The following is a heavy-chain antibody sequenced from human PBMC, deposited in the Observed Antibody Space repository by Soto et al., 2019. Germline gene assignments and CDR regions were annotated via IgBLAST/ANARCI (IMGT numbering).Heavy chain of an antibody. CDR2: IYYSGST. CDR3: ARVAGNWFDP. J-gene: IGHJ5*02. Sequence: TLSLTCTVSGGSVSSGSYYWSWIRQPPGKGLEWIGYIYYSGSTNYNPSLKSRVTISVDTSKNQFSLKLSSVTAADTAVYYCARVAGNWFDPWGQGTLVTVSS. D-gene: IGHD6-19*01. CDR1: GGSVSSGSYY. V-gene: IGHV4-61*01.